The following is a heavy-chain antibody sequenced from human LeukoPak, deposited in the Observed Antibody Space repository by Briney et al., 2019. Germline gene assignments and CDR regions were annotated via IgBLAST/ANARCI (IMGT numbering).Heavy chain of an antibody. D-gene: IGHD6-6*01. Sequence: GGSLRLSCAASGFTFDDYIMHWVRQAPGKGLEWVSLISWVGGTRYYADSVKGRFTISRDNSKNSLYLQMNSLRTEDTALYYCAFNSSSALGFDYWGQGTLVTVSS. J-gene: IGHJ4*02. CDR1: GFTFDDYI. CDR2: ISWVGGTR. CDR3: AFNSSSALGFDY. V-gene: IGHV3-43*01.